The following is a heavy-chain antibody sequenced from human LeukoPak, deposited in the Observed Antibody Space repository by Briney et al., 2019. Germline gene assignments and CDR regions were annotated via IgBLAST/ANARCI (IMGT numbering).Heavy chain of an antibody. D-gene: IGHD3-10*01. CDR1: GFTVSSDY. CDR2: IYRGGST. CDR3: ARMGLWFGELLGRRDY. J-gene: IGHJ4*02. Sequence: GGSLRLSCAASGFTVSSDYIGWVRQAPGKGLEWVSVIYRGGSTHYADSVKGRFTISRDNWKNTLDLQMNSLRAEDTAVYYCARMGLWFGELLGRRDYWGQGTLVTVSS. V-gene: IGHV3-66*01.